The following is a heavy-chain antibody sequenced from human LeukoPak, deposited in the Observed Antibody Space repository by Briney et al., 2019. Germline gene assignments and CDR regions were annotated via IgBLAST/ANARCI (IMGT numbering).Heavy chain of an antibody. CDR1: GFTFSDYY. CDR3: ARSGSGSYYDY. J-gene: IGHJ4*02. D-gene: IGHD1-26*01. V-gene: IGHV3-11*03. CDR2: ISSSSSYT. Sequence: SGGSLRLSCAASGFTFSDYYMSWIRQAPGKGLEWVSYISSSSSYTNYADSVKGRFTISRDNAKNSLYLQMNSLRAEDTALYYCARSGSGSYYDYWGQGTLVTVSS.